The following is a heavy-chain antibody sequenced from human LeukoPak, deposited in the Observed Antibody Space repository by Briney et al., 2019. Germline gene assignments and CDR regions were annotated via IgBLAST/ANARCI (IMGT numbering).Heavy chain of an antibody. CDR2: INWSGKST. V-gene: IGHV3-20*04. Sequence: GGSLRLSCTAPGFVFDEHGMTWVRQVPGKGLEWVSGINWSGKSTSYGDPVRGRFTISRDNAKNSLSLQMDSLRAEDTALYYCARAPITSPFYFDYWGQGTRVTVSS. CDR1: GFVFDEHG. CDR3: ARAPITSPFYFDY. J-gene: IGHJ4*02. D-gene: IGHD2-2*01.